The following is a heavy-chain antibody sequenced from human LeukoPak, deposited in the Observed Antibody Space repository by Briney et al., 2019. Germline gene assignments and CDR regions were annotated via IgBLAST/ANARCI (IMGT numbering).Heavy chain of an antibody. CDR2: ISGSGGST. CDR3: AKSSYYDSSGYYREYYFDY. Sequence: PGGSLRLSCAASGLTFSTYAMSWVRQAPGKGLEWVSAISGSGGSTNYADSVKGRVTVSRDNSKSTLYLQMNSLRAEDTAVYYCAKSSYYDSSGYYREYYFDYWGQGTLVTVSS. CDR1: GLTFSTYA. J-gene: IGHJ4*02. D-gene: IGHD3-22*01. V-gene: IGHV3-23*01.